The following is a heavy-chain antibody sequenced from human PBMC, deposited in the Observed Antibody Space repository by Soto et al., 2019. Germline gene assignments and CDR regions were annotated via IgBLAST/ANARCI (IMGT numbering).Heavy chain of an antibody. CDR2: IWYDGSNK. J-gene: IGHJ6*02. CDR3: AGSGVLGEWLVRDYYYYGMDV. CDR1: GFTFSSYG. Sequence: GGSLRLSCAASGFTFSSYGMHWVRQAPGKGLEWVAVIWYDGSNKYYADSVKVRFTISRDNSKNTLYLQMNSLRAEDTAVYYCAGSGVLGEWLVRDYYYYGMDVWGQGTTVTVSS. V-gene: IGHV3-33*01. D-gene: IGHD6-19*01.